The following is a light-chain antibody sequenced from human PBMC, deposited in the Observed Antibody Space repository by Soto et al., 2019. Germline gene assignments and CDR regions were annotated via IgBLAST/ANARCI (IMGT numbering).Light chain of an antibody. CDR1: QSVSSN. CDR2: GTS. CDR3: QQYNNWPPLT. V-gene: IGKV3-15*01. Sequence: EIVMTQSPATLSVSPGERATLSCRASQSVSSNLAWYQQKPGQAPRLLIYGTSTRATGIPARFSGSGSGTEFTLTLTCLASEDFAVYYCQQYNNWPPLTFGGGTKVEIK. J-gene: IGKJ4*01.